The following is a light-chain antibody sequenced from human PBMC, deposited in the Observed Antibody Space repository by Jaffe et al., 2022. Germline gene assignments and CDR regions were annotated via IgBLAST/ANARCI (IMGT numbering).Light chain of an antibody. CDR3: QQYGSSPPWT. Sequence: EIALTQSPGTLSLSPGERATLFCRASQSVRSNYLAWYQQKPGQAPRLLIYGSSSRATGIPDRFSGSGSGTDFTLTISRLEPEDFAVYYCQQYGSSPPWTFGQGTKVEIK. CDR2: GSS. J-gene: IGKJ1*01. CDR1: QSVRSNY. V-gene: IGKV3-20*01.